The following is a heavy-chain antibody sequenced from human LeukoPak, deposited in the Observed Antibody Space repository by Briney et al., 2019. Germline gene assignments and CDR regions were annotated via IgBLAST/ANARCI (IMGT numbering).Heavy chain of an antibody. D-gene: IGHD2-2*01. J-gene: IGHJ4*02. CDR3: TAGRGTSIWETSTWVC. CDR1: GFTFSNAW. CDR2: INRKTDGGTT. Sequence: GGSLRLSCAASGFTFSNAWMSWVRQAPGKGLEWVAHINRKTDGGTTDYAAPVKGRFTISRDDSKNTLYLQMNSLKTEDTAVYYCTAGRGTSIWETSTWVCWGQGTLVTVSS. V-gene: IGHV3-15*01.